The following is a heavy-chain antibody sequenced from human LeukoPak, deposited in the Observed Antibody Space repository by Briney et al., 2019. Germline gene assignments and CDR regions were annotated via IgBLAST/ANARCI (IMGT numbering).Heavy chain of an antibody. V-gene: IGHV3-23*01. CDR2: INGSGGST. J-gene: IGHJ4*02. CDR3: AKDGGGFQPHDY. CDR1: GFTFSSYA. Sequence: GGSLRLSCAASGFTFSSYAMSWVRQAPGKGLEWVSTINGSGGSTYYADSVKGRFTISRGNSKNTLYLQMNSLRAEDTAVYYCAKDGGGFQPHDYWGQGTLVTVSS. D-gene: IGHD2-15*01.